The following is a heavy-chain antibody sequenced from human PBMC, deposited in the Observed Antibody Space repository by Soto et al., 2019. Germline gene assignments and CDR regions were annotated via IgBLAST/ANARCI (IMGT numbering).Heavy chain of an antibody. CDR1: GYSISSGYY. CDR3: ARVGGSYYDFWSGYYRDRVYYYYGMDV. CDR2: IYHSGST. J-gene: IGHJ6*02. D-gene: IGHD3-3*01. V-gene: IGHV4-38-2*01. Sequence: SETLSLTCAVSGYSISSGYYWGWIRQPPGKGLEWIGSIYHSGSTYYNPSLKSRVTISVDTSKNQFSLKLSSVTAADTAVYYCARVGGSYYDFWSGYYRDRVYYYYGMDVWGQGTTVTVS.